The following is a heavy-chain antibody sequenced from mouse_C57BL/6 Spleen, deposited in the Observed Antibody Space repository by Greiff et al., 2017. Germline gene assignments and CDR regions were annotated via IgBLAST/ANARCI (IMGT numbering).Heavy chain of an antibody. V-gene: IGHV1-76*01. CDR1: GYTFTDYY. CDR2: IYPGSGNT. J-gene: IGHJ4*01. Sequence: VQGVESGAELVRPGASVKLSCKASGYTFTDYYINWVKQRPGQGLEWIARIYPGSGNTYYNEKFKGKATLTAEKSSSTAYMQLSSLTSEDSAVYFCARGGYDYDRAMDYWGQGTSVTVSS. D-gene: IGHD2-4*01. CDR3: ARGGYDYDRAMDY.